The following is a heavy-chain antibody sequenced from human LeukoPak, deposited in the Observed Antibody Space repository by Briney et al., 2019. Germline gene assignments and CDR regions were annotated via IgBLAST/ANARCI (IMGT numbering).Heavy chain of an antibody. V-gene: IGHV4-4*02. CDR1: GGSLTSTNW. D-gene: IGHD3-3*01. CDR3: AREGGFYRPLDY. CDR2: AHLDGRT. J-gene: IGHJ4*02. Sequence: SHTLSLTCDVSGGSLTSTNWWTWVRQPPGKGLEWIGEAHLDGRTKYNPSLKSRLIMSVDLPENHISLKLASVAAADTAVYYWAREGGFYRPLDYSGQGTLVTVSS.